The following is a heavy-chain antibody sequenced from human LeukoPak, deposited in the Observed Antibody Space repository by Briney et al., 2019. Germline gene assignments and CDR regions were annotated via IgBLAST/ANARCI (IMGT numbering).Heavy chain of an antibody. J-gene: IGHJ4*02. CDR2: TYSGGST. CDR3: AKDFVTDYYDSSGYFSDY. V-gene: IGHV3-53*01. D-gene: IGHD3-22*01. CDR1: GFSVSSNY. Sequence: PGGSLRLSCAASGFSVSSNYMSWVRQAPGKGLEWVSVTYSGGSTYYSDSVKGRFTISRDNSKNTRYLQMNSMRAEDTAVYYCAKDFVTDYYDSSGYFSDYWGQGTLVTVSS.